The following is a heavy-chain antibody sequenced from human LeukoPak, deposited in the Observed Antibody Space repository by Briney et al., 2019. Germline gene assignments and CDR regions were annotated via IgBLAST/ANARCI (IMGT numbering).Heavy chain of an antibody. V-gene: IGHV4-39*01. CDR3: ARHGHNSSWYLKGKFDF. J-gene: IGHJ4*02. CDR1: GDSISGTAY. CDR2: GFYNGRA. Sequence: SETLSLTCTVSGDSISGTAYWGWIRQPPGKGLEWSGSGFYNGRAYYNPSLKSRVSISVDTSNNLYSLRLTSVTAADTAVYYCARHGHNSSWYLKGKFDFWGQGTLVTVSS. D-gene: IGHD6-13*01.